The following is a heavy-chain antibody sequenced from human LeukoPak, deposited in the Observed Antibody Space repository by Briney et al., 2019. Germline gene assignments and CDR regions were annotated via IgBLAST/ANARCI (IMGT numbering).Heavy chain of an antibody. CDR1: GFTFSSYG. J-gene: IGHJ3*02. Sequence: PGGSLRLSCGASGFTFSSYGMSWVRQAPGKGLEWVSGISGSGGSTYYADSVKGRFTISRDNSKNTLYLQMNSLRAEDTAVYYCAKDLFAAAGLGDAFDIWGQGTMVTVSS. D-gene: IGHD6-13*01. CDR3: AKDLFAAAGLGDAFDI. CDR2: ISGSGGST. V-gene: IGHV3-23*01.